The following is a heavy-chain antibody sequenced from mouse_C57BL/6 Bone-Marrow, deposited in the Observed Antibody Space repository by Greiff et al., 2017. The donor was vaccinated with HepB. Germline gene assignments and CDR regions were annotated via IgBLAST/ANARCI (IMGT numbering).Heavy chain of an antibody. V-gene: IGHV7-4*01. CDR2: IRNKANGYTT. D-gene: IGHD2-2*01. CDR1: GFTFTDYY. Sequence: EVKLVESGGGLVQPGASLRLSCAASGFTFTDYYMSWVRQPPGKAPEWLALIRNKANGYTTEYTASVKDRFTISRDNSQNIHYLQMNTLRAEDSATYYGVEAPHYGYDGGFDYWGQGTTLTVSS. J-gene: IGHJ2*01. CDR3: VEAPHYGYDGGFDY.